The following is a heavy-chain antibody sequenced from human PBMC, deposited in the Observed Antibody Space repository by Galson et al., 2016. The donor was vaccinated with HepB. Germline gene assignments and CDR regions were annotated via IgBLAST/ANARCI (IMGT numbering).Heavy chain of an antibody. V-gene: IGHV3-7*03. CDR3: ARGPGDHLLERTPGYYYYYGMDV. CDR2: IKQDGSEK. CDR1: GFTFSNYW. Sequence: SLRLSCAASGFTFSNYWMSWVRQAPGKGLEWVAKIKQDGSEKSYVDSVKGRFTISRDNAKKSLYLQMNSLRAEDTAVYYCARGPGDHLLERTPGYYYYYGMDVWGQGTTVTVSS. D-gene: IGHD3-10*01. J-gene: IGHJ6*02.